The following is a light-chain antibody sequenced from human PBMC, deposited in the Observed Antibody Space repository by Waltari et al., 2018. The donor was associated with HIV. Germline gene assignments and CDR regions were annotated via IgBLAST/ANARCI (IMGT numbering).Light chain of an antibody. CDR1: ESVSTY. CDR2: YAS. V-gene: IGKV3-11*01. CDR3: QQRRNWIT. Sequence: EIVLTQSPATLSLSPGDRVTLSCRASESVSTYLDWYQQKPGQAPRLLIYYASNRATGIPARFRGSGSGTDFTLTITTIEPEDCAVYYCQQRRNWITFGPGTRLEIK. J-gene: IGKJ5*01.